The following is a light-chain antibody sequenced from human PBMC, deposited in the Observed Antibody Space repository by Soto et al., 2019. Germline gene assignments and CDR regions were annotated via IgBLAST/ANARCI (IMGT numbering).Light chain of an antibody. CDR1: QSVSSY. Sequence: EIVMTQSPATLSVSPGERATLSCRASQSVSSYLAWYQHKPGQAPRLLVYDASTRATAIPARFSGSGSGTEFTLTINTLQPEDFAVYYCQQYYQWPSYTFGQGT. V-gene: IGKV3-15*01. J-gene: IGKJ2*01. CDR3: QQYYQWPSYT. CDR2: DAS.